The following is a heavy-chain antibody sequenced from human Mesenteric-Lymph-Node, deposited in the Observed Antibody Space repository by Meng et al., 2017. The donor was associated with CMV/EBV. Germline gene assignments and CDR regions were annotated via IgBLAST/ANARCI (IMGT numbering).Heavy chain of an antibody. D-gene: IGHD2-2*02. J-gene: IGHJ5*02. CDR2: INHSGST. CDR1: GGSFSGYY. V-gene: IGHV4-34*01. Sequence: SETLSLTCAVYGGSFSGYYWSWIRQPPGKGLEWIGEINHSGSTNYNPSLKSRVTISVDTSKNQFSLKLSSVTAADTAVYYCARGRTGREKYCSSTSCYTVWFDPWGQGTLVTVSS. CDR3: ARGRTGREKYCSSTSCYTVWFDP.